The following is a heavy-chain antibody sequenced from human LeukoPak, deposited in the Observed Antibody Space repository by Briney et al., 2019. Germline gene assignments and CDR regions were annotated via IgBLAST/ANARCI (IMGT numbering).Heavy chain of an antibody. D-gene: IGHD1-26*01. CDR1: GYTFTTYY. Sequence: ASVKVSCKASGYTFTTYYMHWVRQAPGQGLEWMGIINPSGSNTNYAQKFQGRVTMTGDKSTSTVYMELSSLRSEDTAVYYCARDNTRIVGASDAFDIWGQGTMVTVSS. CDR2: INPSGSNT. CDR3: ARDNTRIVGASDAFDI. V-gene: IGHV1-46*01. J-gene: IGHJ3*02.